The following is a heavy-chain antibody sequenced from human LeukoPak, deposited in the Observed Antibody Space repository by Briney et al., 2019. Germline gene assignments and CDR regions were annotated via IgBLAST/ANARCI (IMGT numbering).Heavy chain of an antibody. Sequence: GGSLRLSCAASGFTFSSYAMSWVRQAPGKGLEWVSAISGSGGSTYYADSVKGRFTISRDNAKNSLYLQMNSLRAEDTAVYYCARRPPYYDSSGYYLWGQGTLVTVSS. CDR2: ISGSGGST. V-gene: IGHV3-23*01. D-gene: IGHD3-22*01. J-gene: IGHJ5*02. CDR1: GFTFSSYA. CDR3: ARRPPYYDSSGYYL.